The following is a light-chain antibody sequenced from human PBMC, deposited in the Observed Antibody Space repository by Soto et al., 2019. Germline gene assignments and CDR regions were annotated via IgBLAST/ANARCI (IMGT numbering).Light chain of an antibody. CDR2: AAS. V-gene: IGKV1-12*01. Sequence: DIPMTQSPSSVSASVGDRVTITCRASQGIGSRLAWYQQKPGKAPKVLLFAASILQRGVPSRFSGSGSGTDFTLTINGLQPEDFATYYCQQANSFPITFGQGTRLEIK. CDR1: QGIGSR. J-gene: IGKJ5*01. CDR3: QQANSFPIT.